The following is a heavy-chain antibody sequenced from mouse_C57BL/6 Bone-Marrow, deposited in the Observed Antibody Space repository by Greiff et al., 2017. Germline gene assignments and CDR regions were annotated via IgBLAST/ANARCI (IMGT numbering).Heavy chain of an antibody. CDR1: EYEFPSHD. CDR3: ALMRVTTGFAY. J-gene: IGHJ3*01. CDR2: INSDGGST. Sequence: EVQGVESGGGLVQPGESLKLSCESNEYEFPSHDMSWVRKTPEKRLELVAAINSDGGSTYYPDTMERRFIISRDNTKKTLYLQMRSLRSEDTALYYCALMRVTTGFAYWGQGTLVTVSA. V-gene: IGHV5-2*01. D-gene: IGHD2-2*01.